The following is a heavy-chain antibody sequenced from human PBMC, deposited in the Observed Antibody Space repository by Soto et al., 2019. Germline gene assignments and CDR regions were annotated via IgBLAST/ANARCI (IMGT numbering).Heavy chain of an antibody. J-gene: IGHJ6*03. CDR1: GFTFSSYA. CDR2: ISYDGSNK. D-gene: IGHD3-10*01. CDR3: AREPQAMVRGIWYYMDV. V-gene: IGHV3-30-3*01. Sequence: QVQLVESGGGVVQPGRSLRLSCAASGFTFSSYAMHWVRQAPGKGLEWVAVISYDGSNKYYADSVKGRFTISRDNSKNTLYLQMNSLRAEDTAVYYCAREPQAMVRGIWYYMDVW.